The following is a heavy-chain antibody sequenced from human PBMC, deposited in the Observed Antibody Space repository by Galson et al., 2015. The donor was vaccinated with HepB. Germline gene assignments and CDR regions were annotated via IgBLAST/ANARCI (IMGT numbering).Heavy chain of an antibody. CDR1: GYTFTSYD. CDR2: MNPNSGNT. J-gene: IGHJ5*02. CDR3: ARSSYCSRTSCYSPKAAVDNWFDP. D-gene: IGHD2-2*01. V-gene: IGHV1-8*01. Sequence: SVKVSCKASGYTFTSYDINWVRQATGQGLEWMGWMNPNSGNTGYAQKFQGRVTMTRNTSISTAYMELSSLRSEDTAVYYCARSSYCSRTSCYSPKAAVDNWFDPWGQGTLVTVSS.